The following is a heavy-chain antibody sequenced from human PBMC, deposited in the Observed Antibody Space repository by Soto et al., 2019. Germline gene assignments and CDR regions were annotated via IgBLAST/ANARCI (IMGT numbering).Heavy chain of an antibody. V-gene: IGHV4-39*01. CDR2: IYYSGST. D-gene: IGHD6-19*01. CDR1: GGSISSSSYY. Sequence: SETLSLTCTVSGGSISSSSYYWGWIRQPPGKRLEWIGSIYYSGSTYNNTSLKNRDTISVDTSKKQLSMKMSYVTAADTAVYYCARLILSDYFDYWGQGTLVTVS. CDR3: ARLILSDYFDY. J-gene: IGHJ4*02.